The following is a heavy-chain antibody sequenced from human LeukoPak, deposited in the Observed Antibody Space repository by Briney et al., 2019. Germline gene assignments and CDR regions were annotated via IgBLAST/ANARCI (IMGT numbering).Heavy chain of an antibody. CDR1: GFTFSSYG. D-gene: IGHD6-19*01. CDR3: AREMISGRSGYYYYYGMDV. J-gene: IGHJ6*04. CDR2: IWYDGSNK. V-gene: IGHV3-33*01. Sequence: PGRSLRLSCAASGFTFSSYGMHWVRQAPGKGLEWVAVIWYDGSNKYYADSVKGRFTIFRDNSKNTLYLQMNSLRAEDTAVYYCAREMISGRSGYYYYYGMDVWGKGTTVTVSS.